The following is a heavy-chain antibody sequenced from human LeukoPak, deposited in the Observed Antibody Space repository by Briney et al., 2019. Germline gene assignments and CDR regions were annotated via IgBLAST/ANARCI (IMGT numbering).Heavy chain of an antibody. D-gene: IGHD2-8*01. CDR2: INPSGGST. J-gene: IGHJ4*02. CDR3: ARVPYCSNGICYTHYYCDY. Sequence: ASVKVSCKASGYTFTNYYMHWVRQAPGQGLEWMGMINPSGGSTTYAQKFQGRVTMIRDTSTSTVYMELSSLRSEDTAVYYCARVPYCSNGICYTHYYCDYWGQGTLVTVSS. V-gene: IGHV1-46*01. CDR1: GYTFTNYY.